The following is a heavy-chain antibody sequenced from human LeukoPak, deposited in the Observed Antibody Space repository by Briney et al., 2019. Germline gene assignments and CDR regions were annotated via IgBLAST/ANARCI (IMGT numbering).Heavy chain of an antibody. CDR1: GGTFSSYA. V-gene: IGHV1-69*13. CDR3: ARSRRATIFGVVISNWFDP. J-gene: IGHJ5*02. CDR2: TIPIFGTA. D-gene: IGHD3-3*01. Sequence: SVKVSCKASGGTFSSYAISWVRQAPGQGLEWMGGTIPIFGTANYAQKFQGRVTITADESTSTAYMELSSLRSEDTAVYYCARSRRATIFGVVISNWFDPWGQGTLVTVSS.